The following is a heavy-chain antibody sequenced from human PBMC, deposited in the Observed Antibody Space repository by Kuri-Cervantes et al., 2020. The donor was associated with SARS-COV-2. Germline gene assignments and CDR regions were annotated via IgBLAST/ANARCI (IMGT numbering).Heavy chain of an antibody. Sequence: SQTLSLTCAVYGGSFSGYYWSWIRQPPGKGLEWIGEINHSGSTYYNPSLKSRVTISVDTSKNQFSLKLSSVTAADTAVYYCARLGSSWYYYYYYMDVWGKGTTVTVSS. CDR1: GGSFSGYY. D-gene: IGHD6-13*01. CDR2: INHSGST. V-gene: IGHV4-34*01. CDR3: ARLGSSWYYYYYYMDV. J-gene: IGHJ6*03.